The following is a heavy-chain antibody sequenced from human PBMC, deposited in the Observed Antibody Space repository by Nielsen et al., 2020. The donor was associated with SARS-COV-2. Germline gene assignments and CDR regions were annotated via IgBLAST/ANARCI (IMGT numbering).Heavy chain of an antibody. D-gene: IGHD6-13*01. V-gene: IGHV3-15*01. CDR3: AKEVPTKSSSWYWRPFGYGMDV. CDR2: IKSKNDGGTI. Sequence: VRQAPGKGLEWVGRIKSKNDGGTIVYAAPVKGRFTISRDDTKNTLYLQMNSLRAEDTAVYYCAKEVPTKSSSWYWRPFGYGMDVWGQGTTVTVSS. J-gene: IGHJ6*02.